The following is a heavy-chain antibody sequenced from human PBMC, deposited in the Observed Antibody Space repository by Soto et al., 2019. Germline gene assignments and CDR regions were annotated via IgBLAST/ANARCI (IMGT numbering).Heavy chain of an antibody. Sequence: GGSLRLSCAASGFTFSDYYMSWIRQAPGKGLEWVSYISTSSSYTNYADSVKGRFTISRDNAKNSLYLQMNSLRAEDTAVYYCARDGITIFGVVPSMDVWGQGTTVTVSS. V-gene: IGHV3-11*06. D-gene: IGHD3-3*01. CDR1: GFTFSDYY. CDR2: ISTSSSYT. CDR3: ARDGITIFGVVPSMDV. J-gene: IGHJ6*02.